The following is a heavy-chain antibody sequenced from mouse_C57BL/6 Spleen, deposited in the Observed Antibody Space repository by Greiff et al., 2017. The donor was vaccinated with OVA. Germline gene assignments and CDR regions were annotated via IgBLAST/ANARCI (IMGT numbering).Heavy chain of an antibody. CDR2: FHPYNDDT. D-gene: IGHD2-1*01. V-gene: IGHV1-47*01. CDR3: ARGLLGGYYFDY. Sequence: QVQLQQSGAELVKPGASVKMSCKASGYTFTTYPIEWMKQNPGQSLEWIGNFHPYNDDTKYNEKFKGKATLTVEKSSSTVYLELSRLTSDDSAVYYCARGLLGGYYFDYWGQGTTLTVAS. CDR1: GYTFTTYP. J-gene: IGHJ2*01.